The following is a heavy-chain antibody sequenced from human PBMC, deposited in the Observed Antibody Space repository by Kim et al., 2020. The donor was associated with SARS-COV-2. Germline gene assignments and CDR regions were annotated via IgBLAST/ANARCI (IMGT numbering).Heavy chain of an antibody. V-gene: IGHV3-74*01. CDR3: AREPSSLYVWFTGTTDN. J-gene: IGHJ5*01. CDR1: GFTFSCHS. Sequence: GGSLRLSCAASGFTFSCHSMHWVRQAPGKGLVWVSGISTDGSGTNYADSVGGRFTISRDNANNTLFLHMHSLRAEDTAVYYCAREPSSLYVWFTGTTDN. CDR2: ISTDGSGT. D-gene: IGHD1-7*01.